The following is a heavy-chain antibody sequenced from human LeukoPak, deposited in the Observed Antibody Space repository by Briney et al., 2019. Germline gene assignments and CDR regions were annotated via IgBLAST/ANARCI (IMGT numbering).Heavy chain of an antibody. J-gene: IGHJ4*02. Sequence: ASVKVSCKASGYSFTAYYMHWVRQAPGQGLEWMGWINPNSGGTNYAQKFQGRVTMTRDTSITTAYMEMSRLRSDDTALYYCARGGDDEDQPNDVTEIWGQGTLVSVSS. D-gene: IGHD1-1*01. CDR3: ARGGDDEDQPNDVTEI. CDR2: INPNSGGT. V-gene: IGHV1-2*02. CDR1: GYSFTAYY.